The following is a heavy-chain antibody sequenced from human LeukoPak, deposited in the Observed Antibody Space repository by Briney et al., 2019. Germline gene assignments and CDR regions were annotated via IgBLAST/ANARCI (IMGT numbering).Heavy chain of an antibody. CDR2: IYHSGST. CDR1: GGSISSGGYS. CDR3: ASLDGGWGLGAFDI. D-gene: IGHD2-21*02. Sequence: PSETLSLTCAVSGGSISSGGYSWSWIRQPPGKGLEWIGYIYHSGSTYYNPSLKSRVTISVDTSKNQFSLKLSSVTAADTAVYYCASLDGGWGLGAFDIWGQGTMVTVSS. J-gene: IGHJ3*02. V-gene: IGHV4-30-2*01.